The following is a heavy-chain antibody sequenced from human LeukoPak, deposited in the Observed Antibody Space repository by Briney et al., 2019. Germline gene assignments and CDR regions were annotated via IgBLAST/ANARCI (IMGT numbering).Heavy chain of an antibody. CDR2: INHSGST. CDR3: ARGQFWSGYYTLYYYYGMDV. J-gene: IGHJ6*02. Sequence: PSETLSLTCAVYGGSFSGYYWSWIRQPPGKGLEWIGEINHSGSTNYNPSLKSRVTISVDTSKNQFSLKLSSVTAADTAVYYCARGQFWSGYYTLYYYYGMDVWGQGTTVTVSS. CDR1: GGSFSGYY. V-gene: IGHV4-34*01. D-gene: IGHD3-3*01.